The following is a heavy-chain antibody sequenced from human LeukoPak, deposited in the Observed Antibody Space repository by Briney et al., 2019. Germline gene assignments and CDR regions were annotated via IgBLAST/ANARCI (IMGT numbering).Heavy chain of an antibody. D-gene: IGHD3-16*01. V-gene: IGHV3-48*04. CDR3: AREPYDSMGALDY. CDR1: GFVFNTYH. Sequence: GGSLRLSCEASGFVFNTYHLTWVRQVPGKGLEWVSYISSSRSAIYYADSVKGRFTISRDNAKNSLYLQMNSLRAEDTAVYYCAREPYDSMGALDYWGQGTLVTVSS. CDR2: ISSSRSAI. J-gene: IGHJ4*02.